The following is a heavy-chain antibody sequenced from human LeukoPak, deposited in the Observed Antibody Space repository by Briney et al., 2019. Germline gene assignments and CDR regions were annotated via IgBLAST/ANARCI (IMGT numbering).Heavy chain of an antibody. V-gene: IGHV3-21*01. CDR1: GFTFSSYE. CDR3: AREGRFDRGPY. Sequence: PGGSLRLSCAASGFTFSSYEMNWVRQAPGKGLEWVSSISSSSSYIYYADSVKGRFTISRDNAKNSLYLQMNSLRAEDTAVYYCAREGRFDRGPYWGQGTLVTVSS. D-gene: IGHD3-9*01. CDR2: ISSSSSYI. J-gene: IGHJ4*02.